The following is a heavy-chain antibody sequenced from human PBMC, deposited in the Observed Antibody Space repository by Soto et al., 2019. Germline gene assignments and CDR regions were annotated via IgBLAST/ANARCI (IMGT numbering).Heavy chain of an antibody. D-gene: IGHD3-10*01. J-gene: IGHJ6*02. CDR3: ASGEVRGGGDV. CDR2: IIPIFGTA. CDR1: GGTFSTSA. V-gene: IGHV1-69*06. Sequence: QVRLVQSGAEVKKPGSSVKASCKTSGGTFSTSAIRWVRQAPGQGLEWMGGIIPIFGTANYAQKFQGRVSITADKSTSTAYMELSSLTSEDMAVYYCASGEVRGGGDVWGQGTTVTVSS.